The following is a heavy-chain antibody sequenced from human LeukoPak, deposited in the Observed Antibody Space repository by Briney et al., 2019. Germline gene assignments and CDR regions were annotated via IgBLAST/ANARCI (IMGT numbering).Heavy chain of an antibody. J-gene: IGHJ4*02. D-gene: IGHD3-22*01. CDR1: GFTFSSYH. CDR2: ISSSSSTI. V-gene: IGHV3-48*01. CDR3: ARAQYYSDSTGYYYLHY. Sequence: GGSLRLSCVGSGFTFSSYHMNWVRQAPGKGLEWVSYISSSSSTIYYADSVKGRFTISRDNAKNSLYLQTNSLRAEDTAVYYCARAQYYSDSTGYYYLHYWGQGALVTVSS.